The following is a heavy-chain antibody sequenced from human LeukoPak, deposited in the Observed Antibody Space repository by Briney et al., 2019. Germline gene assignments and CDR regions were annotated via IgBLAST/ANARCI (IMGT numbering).Heavy chain of an antibody. CDR3: ARESSAAGTSLVDY. J-gene: IGHJ4*02. Sequence: AGGSLRLSCAASGFTVSSNEMSWVRQAPGKGLEWVSSISGGSTYYADSRKGRFTISRDNSKNTLHLQMNSLRSDDTAVYYCARESSAAGTSLVDYWGQGTLVTVSS. CDR1: GFTVSSNE. D-gene: IGHD6-13*01. V-gene: IGHV3-38-3*01. CDR2: ISGGST.